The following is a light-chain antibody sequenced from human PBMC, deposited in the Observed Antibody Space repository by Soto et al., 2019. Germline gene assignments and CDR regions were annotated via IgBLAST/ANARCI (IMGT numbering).Light chain of an antibody. CDR1: QGSSSF. J-gene: IGKJ5*01. Sequence: DIQLTQSPSFLSASVGDGVTITCRASQGSSSFIAWYQQKPGKAPKLLIHTASTLQSGVPSRFSGSGSGTEFTLTISILQPEDFATYYCQHRHSYPITFGQGTRLEIK. CDR3: QHRHSYPIT. V-gene: IGKV1-9*01. CDR2: TAS.